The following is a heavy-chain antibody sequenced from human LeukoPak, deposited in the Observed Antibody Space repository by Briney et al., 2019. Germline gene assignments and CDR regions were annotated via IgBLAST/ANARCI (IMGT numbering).Heavy chain of an antibody. D-gene: IGHD2-2*01. CDR3: ARSPPASPFDY. J-gene: IGHJ4*02. CDR2: IYSGGET. Sequence: GGSLRLSCAASGFTVSRNYMSWVRQAPGKGLEWVSVIYSGGETYYADSVKGRFTISRDTSKNTLYLQMNSLRAEDTAFYYCARSPPASPFDYWGQGTLVTVSS. V-gene: IGHV3-53*01. CDR1: GFTVSRNY.